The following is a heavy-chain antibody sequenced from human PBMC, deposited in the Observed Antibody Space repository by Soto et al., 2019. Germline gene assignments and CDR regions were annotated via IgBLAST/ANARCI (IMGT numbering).Heavy chain of an antibody. CDR3: ARGTVTTNWFDP. V-gene: IGHV1-3*01. D-gene: IGHD4-4*01. CDR2: INAGNGNT. Sequence: ASVKVSCKASGYSFTTSDIHWLRQAPGQRLEWMGWINAGNGNTKYSQKFQGRVTITRDTSASTAYMELSSLRSEDTAVYYCARGTVTTNWFDPWGQGTLVTVSS. CDR1: GYSFTTSD. J-gene: IGHJ5*02.